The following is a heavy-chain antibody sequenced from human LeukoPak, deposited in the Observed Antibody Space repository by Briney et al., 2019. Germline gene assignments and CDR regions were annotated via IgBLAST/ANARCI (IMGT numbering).Heavy chain of an antibody. CDR1: GGSISSYY. CDR3: ASTHYDYVWGSYRPFDY. D-gene: IGHD3-16*02. CDR2: IYYSGNT. V-gene: IGHV4-59*01. J-gene: IGHJ4*02. Sequence: PSETLSLTCTDSGGSISSYYWSWIRQPPGKGLEWIGYIYYSGNTNYNPSLKSRVTISVDTSKNQFSLKLSSVTAADTAVYYCASTHYDYVWGSYRPFDYWGQGTLVTVSS.